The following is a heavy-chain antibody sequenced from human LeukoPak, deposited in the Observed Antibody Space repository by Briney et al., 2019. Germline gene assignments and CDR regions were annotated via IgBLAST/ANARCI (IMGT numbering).Heavy chain of an antibody. D-gene: IGHD2-15*01. Sequence: PSETLSLTCAVSGYSISTGYFWGWIRQPPGKGLEWIGSMYHAGSTYYNPSLKSRVTISVDTSKNQFSLKLSSVTVADTAVYYCARDRSGGYSLDYWGQGTLVTVSS. V-gene: IGHV4-38-2*02. J-gene: IGHJ4*02. CDR1: GYSISTGYF. CDR3: ARDRSGGYSLDY. CDR2: MYHAGST.